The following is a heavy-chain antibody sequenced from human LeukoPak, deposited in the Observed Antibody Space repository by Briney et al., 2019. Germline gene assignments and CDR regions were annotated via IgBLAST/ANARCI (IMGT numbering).Heavy chain of an antibody. CDR1: GGSFSGYY. CDR3: ARHIPRVVAGMNLIDDAFDI. Sequence: PSETLSLTCAVYGGSFSGYYWSWIRQPPGKGLEWIGEINHSGSTNYNPSLKSRVTISVDTSKNQFSLKLSSVTAADTAVYYCARHIPRVVAGMNLIDDAFDIWGQGTMVTVSS. V-gene: IGHV4-34*01. J-gene: IGHJ3*02. D-gene: IGHD6-19*01. CDR2: INHSGST.